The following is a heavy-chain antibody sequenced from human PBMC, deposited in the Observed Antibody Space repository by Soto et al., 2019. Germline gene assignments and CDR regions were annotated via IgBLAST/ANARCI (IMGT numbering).Heavy chain of an antibody. CDR1: GFTFSSYS. CDR2: ISSSSSYI. V-gene: IGHV3-21*01. J-gene: IGHJ4*02. D-gene: IGHD5-18*01. CDR3: ARDQPGYSYGYGLGY. Sequence: EVQLVESGGGLVKPGGSLRLSCAASGFTFSSYSMNWVRQAPGKGLEWVSSISSSSSYIYYADSVKGRFTISRDNAKKSLYLQMNSLIAEDTAVYYCARDQPGYSYGYGLGYWGQGTLGPVSS.